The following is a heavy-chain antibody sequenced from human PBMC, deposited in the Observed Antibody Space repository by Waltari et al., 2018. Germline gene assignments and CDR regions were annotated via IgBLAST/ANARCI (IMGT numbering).Heavy chain of an antibody. J-gene: IGHJ4*02. D-gene: IGHD5-18*01. Sequence: EVQLLESGGGFVQPGGSLRLSCAASGFTFRSYSMSWFRQAPGKGREWVSAISGSATGTYYADSVKGRFTTSRDNSKNTLYLQMNSLRVEDTAVYYCARWDTAMVDWGQGTLVTVSS. CDR1: GFTFRSYS. CDR3: ARWDTAMVD. V-gene: IGHV3-23*01. CDR2: ISGSATGT.